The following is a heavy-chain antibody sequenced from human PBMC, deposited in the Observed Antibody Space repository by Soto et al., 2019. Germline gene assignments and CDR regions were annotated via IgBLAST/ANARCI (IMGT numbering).Heavy chain of an antibody. Sequence: SEPLSLTCTVSGGCISSYYWNWVRQPAGKGLEWIGRIYTSGSTNYNPSLRGRVTMSLDKSNNQFFLTLTSLTAADTAVYFCARGIVVRDNVVITHFGYWGRGTLVTVSS. J-gene: IGHJ4*02. CDR3: ARGIVVRDNVVITHFGY. V-gene: IGHV4-4*07. CDR1: GGCISSYY. CDR2: IYTSGST. D-gene: IGHD2-21*01.